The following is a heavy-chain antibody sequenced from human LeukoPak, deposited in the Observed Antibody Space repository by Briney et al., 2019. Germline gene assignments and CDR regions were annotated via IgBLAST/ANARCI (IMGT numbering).Heavy chain of an antibody. CDR2: ISGSGGST. D-gene: IGHD5-12*01. V-gene: IGHV3-23*01. CDR1: GFTFSSYA. Sequence: SGGSLRLSCAASGFTFSSYAMSWVRQAPGKGLEWVSAISGSGGSTYYADSVKGRFTISRDNSKNTLYLQMNSLRAEDTAVYYCAKVRWGLRLFYFDYWGQGTLVTVSS. CDR3: AKVRWGLRLFYFDY. J-gene: IGHJ4*02.